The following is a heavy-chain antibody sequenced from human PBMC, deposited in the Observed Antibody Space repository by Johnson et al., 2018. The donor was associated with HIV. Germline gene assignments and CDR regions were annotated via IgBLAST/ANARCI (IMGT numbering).Heavy chain of an antibody. CDR1: GIAFSTNW. V-gene: IGHV3-74*01. J-gene: IGHJ3*02. D-gene: IGHD3-9*01. CDR3: ARDGRFYDILTDYYSNAFDI. CDR2: INSDGRST. Sequence: VQLVESGGDLVQPGGSLRLSCVGSGIAFSTNWMHWVRQAPGKGLVWVSRINSDGRSTSYADSVKGRFTISRDNSKNTVFLQMNTLRADDTAVYYCARDGRFYDILTDYYSNAFDIWGQGTMVTVSS.